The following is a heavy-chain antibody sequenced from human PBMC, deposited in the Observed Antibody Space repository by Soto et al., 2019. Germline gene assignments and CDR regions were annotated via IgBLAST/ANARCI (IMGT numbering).Heavy chain of an antibody. CDR1: GFTFSNFA. CDR2: IWSDGSDT. J-gene: IGHJ4*02. CDR3: ARGRKSYYDLTPSY. V-gene: IGHV3-33*01. Sequence: QVQLVDSGGGVVQPGRSLRLSCTTSGFTFSNFAMNWVRQAPGKGLEWVAGIWSDGSDTYYADSVKGRFIISRDNSKNTLSLQINNLRAEDPAVYYCARGRKSYYDLTPSYWGQGTLVTVSS. D-gene: IGHD3-3*01.